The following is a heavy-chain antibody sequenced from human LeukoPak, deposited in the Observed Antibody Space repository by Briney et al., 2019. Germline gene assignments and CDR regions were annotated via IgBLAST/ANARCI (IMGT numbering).Heavy chain of an antibody. CDR3: ARDRDWSFDY. CDR2: IRGSSSAM. V-gene: IGHV3-48*04. D-gene: IGHD3-9*01. CDR1: GFSFSEYS. Sequence: GRSLRLSCAASGFSFSEYSMNWVRQAPGKGLGWVSNIRGSSSAMNYADSVKGRFTISRDNAKNSLYLEMSSLRAEDTAVYYCARDRDWSFDYWGQGTLVTVSS. J-gene: IGHJ4*02.